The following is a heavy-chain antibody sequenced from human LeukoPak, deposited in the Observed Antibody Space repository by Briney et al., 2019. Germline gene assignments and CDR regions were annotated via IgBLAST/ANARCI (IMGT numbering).Heavy chain of an antibody. V-gene: IGHV3-30*02. CDR1: GFTFSSYG. CDR3: AKDAAGAFFGWFDP. CDR2: IRYDGSHK. D-gene: IGHD3-3*01. J-gene: IGHJ5*02. Sequence: GGSLRLSCAASGFTFSSYGMHWVRQAPGKGLEWVAFIRYDGSHKYYADSVKGRFTISRDNSKNTLSLQMNSLRAEDTAVYYCAKDAAGAFFGWFDPWGQGTLVTVSS.